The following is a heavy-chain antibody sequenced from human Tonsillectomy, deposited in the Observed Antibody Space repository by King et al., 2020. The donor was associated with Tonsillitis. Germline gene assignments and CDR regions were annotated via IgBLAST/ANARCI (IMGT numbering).Heavy chain of an antibody. Sequence: VQLVETGGGLIQPGGSLRLSCAASGFTVSSNYMSWVRQAPGKGMEWVSVIYSGGSTYYADSVKGRFTISRDNSKNTLYLQMNSLRAEDTAVYYCARLGEPDHFDYWGQGTLVTVSS. V-gene: IGHV3-53*02. D-gene: IGHD3-16*01. J-gene: IGHJ4*02. CDR2: IYSGGST. CDR1: GFTVSSNY. CDR3: ARLGEPDHFDY.